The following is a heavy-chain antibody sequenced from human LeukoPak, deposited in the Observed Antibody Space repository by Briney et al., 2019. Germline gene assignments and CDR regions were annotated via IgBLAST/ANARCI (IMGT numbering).Heavy chain of an antibody. CDR2: IYYSGST. Sequence: SETLSLTCTVSGGSISSGDYYWSWIRQPPGKGLEWIGYIYYSGSTYYNPSLKSRVTISVDTSKNQFSLELSSVTAADTAVYYCAREKRQYGNWFDPWGQGALVTVSS. D-gene: IGHD2-2*01. J-gene: IGHJ5*02. CDR3: AREKRQYGNWFDP. CDR1: GGSISSGDYY. V-gene: IGHV4-30-4*01.